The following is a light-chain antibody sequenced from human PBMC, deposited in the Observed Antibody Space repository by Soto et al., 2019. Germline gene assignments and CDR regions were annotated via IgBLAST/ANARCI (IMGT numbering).Light chain of an antibody. Sequence: QSVLTQPPSVSAAPGQTVTISCSGTSTNIGNRYVSWYQQLPGAAPKLLIYDSNKRPSGIPERFSASKSGTSATLGITGLQTGDEADYYCAVWDGSLRLYLFGAGTKLTVL. CDR1: STNIGNRY. CDR3: AVWDGSLRLYL. J-gene: IGLJ1*01. V-gene: IGLV1-51*01. CDR2: DSN.